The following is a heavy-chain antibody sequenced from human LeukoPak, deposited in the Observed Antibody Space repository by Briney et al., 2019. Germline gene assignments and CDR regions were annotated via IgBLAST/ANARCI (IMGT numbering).Heavy chain of an antibody. D-gene: IGHD6-13*01. CDR3: ARVTAAAVYGY. CDR2: INPNSGGT. V-gene: IGHV1-2*02. CDR1: GYTFTSYG. Sequence: ASVKVSCKAFGYTFTSYGITWVRQAPGQGLEWMGWINPNSGGTNYAQRFQGRVTMTRDTSISTAYMELSRLRSDDTAVYYCARVTAAAVYGYWGQGTLVTVSS. J-gene: IGHJ4*02.